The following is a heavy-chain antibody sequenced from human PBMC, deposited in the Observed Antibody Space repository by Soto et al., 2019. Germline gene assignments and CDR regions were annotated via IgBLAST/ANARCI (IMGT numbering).Heavy chain of an antibody. CDR1: GGSISSGDYY. J-gene: IGHJ3*02. D-gene: IGHD3-22*01. CDR3: ARGRTMIVVAIGDDAFDI. CDR2: IYYSGST. V-gene: IGHV4-30-4*01. Sequence: PSETLSLTCTVSGGSISSGDYYWSWIRQPPGKGLEWIGYIYYSGSTYYNPSLKSRVTISVDTSKNQFSLKLSSVTAADTAVYYCARGRTMIVVAIGDDAFDIWGQGTMVTVSS.